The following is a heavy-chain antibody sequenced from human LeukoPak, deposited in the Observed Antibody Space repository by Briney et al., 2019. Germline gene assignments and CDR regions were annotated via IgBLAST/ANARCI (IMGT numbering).Heavy chain of an antibody. CDR3: ARDLAGAYSSSGY. CDR2: INPNSGGT. J-gene: IGHJ4*02. CDR1: GYTFTCYY. D-gene: IGHD6-6*01. Sequence: GASVKVSCKASGYTFTCYYMHWVRQAPGQGLEWMGWINPNSGGTNYAQKFQGRVTMTRDTSISTAYMELSRLRSDDTAVYYCARDLAGAYSSSGYWGQGTLVTVSS. V-gene: IGHV1-2*02.